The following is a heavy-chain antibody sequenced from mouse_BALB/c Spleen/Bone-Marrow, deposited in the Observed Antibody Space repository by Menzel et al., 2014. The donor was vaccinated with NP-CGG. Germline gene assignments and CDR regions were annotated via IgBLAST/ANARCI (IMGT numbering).Heavy chain of an antibody. J-gene: IGHJ4*01. V-gene: IGHV1-7*01. CDR2: INPSTGYT. CDR3: ARGDYYGKGGAMDY. D-gene: IGHD1-1*01. Sequence: VKLQESGAELAKPGASVKMSCKASGYVFTRYWIHWVKPGPGQGLEWIGYINPSTGYTEYNQKFKDKATLTADKSSSTAYMQLSSLTSEDSAVYYCARGDYYGKGGAMDYWGQGTSVTVSS. CDR1: GYVFTRYW.